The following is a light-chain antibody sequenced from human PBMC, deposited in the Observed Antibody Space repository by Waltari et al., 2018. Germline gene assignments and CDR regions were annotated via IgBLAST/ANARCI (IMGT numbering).Light chain of an antibody. CDR3: SSYAGSNNLV. Sequence: QSALTHLSSVSGSPGQTVTISCTGTSSNDVGYTHISWYQQHPGKAPQLTIYEVSKPPSGVPDRFSGSKSGNTASLTVSGLQAEDEADYYCSSYAGSNNLVFGGGTKLTVL. CDR1: SSNDVGYTH. CDR2: EVS. J-gene: IGLJ2*01. V-gene: IGLV2-8*01.